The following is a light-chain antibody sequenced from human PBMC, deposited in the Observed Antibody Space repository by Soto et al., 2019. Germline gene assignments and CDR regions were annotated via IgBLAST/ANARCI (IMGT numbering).Light chain of an antibody. CDR1: QGSYNY. V-gene: IGKV1-27*01. J-gene: IGKJ3*01. CDR2: AAS. Sequence: DTQMTQSPSSLSASVGDRVTITCRASQGSYNYLAWYQQKPGKVPKMLIYAASSLVSGVPSRFSGSGSGTDFTLTISSLQPEDVATYYCQKCNSAPFTFGPGTKVDIK. CDR3: QKCNSAPFT.